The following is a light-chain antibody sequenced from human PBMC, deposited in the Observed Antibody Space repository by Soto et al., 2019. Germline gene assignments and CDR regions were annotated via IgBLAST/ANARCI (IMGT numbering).Light chain of an antibody. CDR3: SSYTSSSTLYV. V-gene: IGLV2-14*01. CDR2: EVS. Sequence: QSVLTQPPSASGSPGQSVTISCTGTSSDVGAYDYVSWCQQHPGKAPKLMIYEVSNRPSGVSNRFSGSKSGNTASLTISGLQAEDEADYYCSSYTSSSTLYVFGTGTKVTVL. CDR1: SSDVGAYDY. J-gene: IGLJ1*01.